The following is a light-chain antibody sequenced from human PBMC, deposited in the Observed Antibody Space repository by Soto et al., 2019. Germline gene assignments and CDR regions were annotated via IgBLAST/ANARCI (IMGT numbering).Light chain of an antibody. Sequence: EIVLTQSPGTLSLSPGERATLSCRASQSVSSSHLAWYQQKPGQAPRFLIYGASIRATGIPDRFSGSGSGTDFTLTVSSLEPEDFVVYYCQQYGSSPQTFGQGTKVEI. V-gene: IGKV3-20*01. CDR2: GAS. CDR1: QSVSSSH. CDR3: QQYGSSPQT. J-gene: IGKJ1*01.